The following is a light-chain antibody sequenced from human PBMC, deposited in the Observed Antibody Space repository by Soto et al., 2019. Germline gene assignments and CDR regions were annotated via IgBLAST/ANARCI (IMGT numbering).Light chain of an antibody. V-gene: IGKV1-5*01. CDR1: QSINSW. CDR2: DVT. CDR3: QQYNSYCS. J-gene: IGKJ1*01. Sequence: DIQMTQSPSTLSASVGDRVTITCRASQSINSWLAWYQQKPGKAPKLLIYDVTNLESGVPSRFSGSGFGTEFTLTISSLQPDDFATYYCQQYNSYCSFGQGTKVDIK.